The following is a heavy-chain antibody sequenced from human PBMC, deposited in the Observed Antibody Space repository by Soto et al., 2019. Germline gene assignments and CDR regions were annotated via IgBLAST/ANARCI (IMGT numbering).Heavy chain of an antibody. CDR1: GFTFSPYS. J-gene: IGHJ6*03. Sequence: EVQVVESGGGLVQPGGSLRLSCAASGFTFSPYSMNWVRQAPGKGLEWLSFISGSSTSIYYADSVKGRFTISRDNAENSLYLQMNSLRDEDTAVYYCARGRGLGGLRGSYMDVWGKGTTVTVSS. D-gene: IGHD3-10*01. V-gene: IGHV3-48*02. CDR2: ISGSSTSI. CDR3: ARGRGLGGLRGSYMDV.